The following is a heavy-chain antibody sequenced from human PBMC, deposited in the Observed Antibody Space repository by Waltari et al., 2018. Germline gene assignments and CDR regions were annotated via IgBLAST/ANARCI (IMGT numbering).Heavy chain of an antibody. V-gene: IGHV3-43*01. J-gene: IGHJ4*02. CDR1: GFTFGRFT. D-gene: IGHD4-17*01. CDR3: AKEADYPFPHFDH. Sequence: EVQLVQSGAVAAQPGGSLRLSCAASGFTFGRFTMHWVRQSPGQGLGWVSFINLCGDTNDADSVKGRFAISRDNSKSSVYLNIHDATFEDAGLYFCAKEADYPFPHFDHWGQGALVTVSS. CDR2: INLCGDT.